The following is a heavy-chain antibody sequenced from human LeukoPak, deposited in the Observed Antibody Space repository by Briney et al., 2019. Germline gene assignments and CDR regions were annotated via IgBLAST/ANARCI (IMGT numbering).Heavy chain of an antibody. J-gene: IGHJ5*02. D-gene: IGHD6-6*01. CDR3: ASHSSYLSPFRS. Sequence: PSETLSLTCTVSGGSTSNTSYYWGWIRQPPGKGLEWIGSIYYSGSTYYNPSLKSRVTISVDTSKNQFSLKLSSVTAADTAVYYCASHSSYLSPFRSWGRGPLVTVSP. V-gene: IGHV4-39*01. CDR2: IYYSGST. CDR1: GGSTSNTSYY.